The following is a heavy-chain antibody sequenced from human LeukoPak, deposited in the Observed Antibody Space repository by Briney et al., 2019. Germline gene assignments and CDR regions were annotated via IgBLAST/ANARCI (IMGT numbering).Heavy chain of an antibody. J-gene: IGHJ4*02. CDR3: ALLPQWDLIDY. Sequence: GGSLRLSCAASGFTFSSYGMHWVRQAPGKGLEWVAVISYDGSNKYYADSVKGRFTISRDNSKNTLYLQMNSLRAEDTAVYYCALLPQWDLIDYWGQGTLVTVSS. CDR2: ISYDGSNK. CDR1: GFTFSSYG. V-gene: IGHV3-30*03. D-gene: IGHD1-26*01.